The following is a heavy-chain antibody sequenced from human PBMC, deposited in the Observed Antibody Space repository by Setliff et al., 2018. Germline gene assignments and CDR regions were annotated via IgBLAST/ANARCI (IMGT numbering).Heavy chain of an antibody. D-gene: IGHD5-12*01. J-gene: IGHJ4*02. CDR3: ARGGAFRYFDY. V-gene: IGHV4-59*01. CDR1: GGSFTYYY. Sequence: SETLSLTCLASGGSFTYYYWTWIRQPPGKGLEFIGYVFYSGAANYNPSLKSRVTVSVDTSKNQFSLRLISVTAADTAVYYCARGGAFRYFDYWGQGTPVTVSS. CDR2: VFYSGAA.